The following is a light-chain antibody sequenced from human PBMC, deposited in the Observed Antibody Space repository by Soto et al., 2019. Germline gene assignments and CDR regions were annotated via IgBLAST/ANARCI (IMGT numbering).Light chain of an antibody. J-gene: IGLJ3*02. V-gene: IGLV1-44*01. CDR1: SSNIGSHT. CDR3: AAWDDSLNGVV. Sequence: QSVLTQPPSASGTPGQRVTISCSGSSSNIGSHTVNWYQQLPGTAPRLLIYNTYYRPSGVPDRFSGSKSGTSASLAISGLQSXXXXDYYCAAWDDSLNGVVFGGGTKLTVL. CDR2: NTY.